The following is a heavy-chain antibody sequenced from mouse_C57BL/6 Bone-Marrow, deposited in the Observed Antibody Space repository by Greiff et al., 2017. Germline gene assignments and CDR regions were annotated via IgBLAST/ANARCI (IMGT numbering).Heavy chain of an antibody. Sequence: EVKLVESGGGLVKPGGSLKLSCAASGFTFSDYGMHWVRQAPEKGLEWVAYISSGSSTIYYADTVKGRFTISRDKAKNTLFLQMTSLRSEDTAMYYCATLEGYFDYWGQGTTLTVSS. J-gene: IGHJ2*01. CDR2: ISSGSSTI. V-gene: IGHV5-17*01. CDR1: GFTFSDYG. CDR3: ATLEGYFDY.